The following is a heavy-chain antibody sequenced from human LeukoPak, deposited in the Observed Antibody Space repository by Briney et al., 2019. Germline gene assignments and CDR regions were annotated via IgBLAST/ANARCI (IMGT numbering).Heavy chain of an antibody. V-gene: IGHV1-46*01. CDR2: INPSGGST. J-gene: IGHJ4*02. CDR1: GGTFSSYA. CDR3: ARAGEGSTSCFDY. Sequence: ASVKVSCKASGGTFSSYAISWVRQAPGQGLAWMGIINPSGGSTSYAQKFQGRVTMTRDTSTSTVYMELSSLRSEDTAVYYCARAGEGSTSCFDYWGQGTLVTVSS. D-gene: IGHD2-2*01.